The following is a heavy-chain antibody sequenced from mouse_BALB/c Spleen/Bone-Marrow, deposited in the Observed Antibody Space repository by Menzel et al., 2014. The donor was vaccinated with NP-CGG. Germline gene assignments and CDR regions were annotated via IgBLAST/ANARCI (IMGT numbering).Heavy chain of an antibody. CDR2: ISYSGST. Sequence: VQLQQSGPGLVKPSQSLSLTCTVTGYSITSDYAWNWIRQFPGNKLEWMGYISYSGSTSYNPSLKSRISITRDTSKNQFFLQLNSVTTENTATNYCARRDYDDYAMDYWGQGTSVTVSS. CDR1: GYSITSDYA. CDR3: ARRDYDDYAMDY. V-gene: IGHV3-2*02. J-gene: IGHJ4*01. D-gene: IGHD2-4*01.